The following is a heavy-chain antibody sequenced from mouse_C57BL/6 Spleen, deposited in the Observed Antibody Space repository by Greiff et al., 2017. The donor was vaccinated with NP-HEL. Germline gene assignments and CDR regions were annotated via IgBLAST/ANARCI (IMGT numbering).Heavy chain of an antibody. J-gene: IGHJ1*03. D-gene: IGHD1-1*01. CDR2: ISDGGSYT. CDR3: ARDPYGSSYWYFDV. CDR1: GFTFSSYA. V-gene: IGHV5-4*01. Sequence: EVKLVESGGGLVKPGGSLKLSCAASGFTFSSYAMSWVRQTPEKRLEWVATISDGGSYTSYPDNVKGRFTISRDNAKNNLYLQMSHLQSEDTAMYYCARDPYGSSYWYFDVWGTGTTVTVSS.